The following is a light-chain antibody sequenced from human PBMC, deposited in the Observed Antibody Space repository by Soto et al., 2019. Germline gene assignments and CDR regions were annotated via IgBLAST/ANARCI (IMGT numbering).Light chain of an antibody. Sequence: EIEMTQSPATLSVSPGERATLSCRASQSVNSNLAWYQQKPGQAPRLLIYGASNRATGVPARFSGSGSGTEFPLTVSRLQSEDFAVYFCQQYNNWPTFGQGTKVEIK. CDR1: QSVNSN. J-gene: IGKJ1*01. CDR3: QQYNNWPT. CDR2: GAS. V-gene: IGKV3-15*01.